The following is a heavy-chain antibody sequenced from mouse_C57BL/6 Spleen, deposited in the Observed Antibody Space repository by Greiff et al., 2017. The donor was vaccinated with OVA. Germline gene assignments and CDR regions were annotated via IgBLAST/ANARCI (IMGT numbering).Heavy chain of an antibody. D-gene: IGHD4-1*01. CDR1: GFSLTSYG. V-gene: IGHV2-2*01. J-gene: IGHJ2*01. CDR2: IWSGGST. Sequence: VKLVESGPGLVQPSQSLSITCTVSGFSLTSYGVHWVRQSPGKGLEWLGVIWSGGSTDYNAAFISRLSISKDNSKSQVFFKMNSLQADDTAIYYCARTNSAYYFDYWGQGTTLTVSS. CDR3: ARTNSAYYFDY.